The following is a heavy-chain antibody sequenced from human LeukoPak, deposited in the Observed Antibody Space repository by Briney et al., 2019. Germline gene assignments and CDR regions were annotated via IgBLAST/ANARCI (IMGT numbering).Heavy chain of an antibody. V-gene: IGHV3-23*01. J-gene: IGHJ4*02. D-gene: IGHD3-9*01. CDR1: GFTFSSYA. CDR3: AKDLRYDHAFDY. Sequence: GGSLRLSCAASGFTFSSYAMSWVRQAPGKGLEWVSAISGSGGSIYYADSVKGRFTISRDNSKNTLYLQMNSLRAEDTAVYYCAKDLRYDHAFDYWGQGTLVTVSS. CDR2: ISGSGGSI.